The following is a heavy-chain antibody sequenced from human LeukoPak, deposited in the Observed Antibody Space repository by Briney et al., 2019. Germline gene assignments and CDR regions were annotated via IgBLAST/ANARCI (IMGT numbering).Heavy chain of an antibody. CDR1: AFTFSSYA. V-gene: IGHV3-30-3*01. CDR3: ARGTRDNASSGYSDY. J-gene: IGHJ4*02. Sequence: PGRSLRLSCGASAFTFSSYAMRWVRQVPGKGMEWESGISYDGSNKYYGGSEKGRLPPSRDNSTHSLYPQMPRMRGEDPAVSYCARGTRDNASSGYSDYWGEGTLVTVYS. D-gene: IGHD3-22*01. CDR2: ISYDGSNK.